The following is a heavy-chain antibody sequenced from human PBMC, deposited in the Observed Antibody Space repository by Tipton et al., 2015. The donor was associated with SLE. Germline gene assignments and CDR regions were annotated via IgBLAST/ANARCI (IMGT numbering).Heavy chain of an antibody. CDR3: ARHPPRGIADH. V-gene: IGHV4-34*01. Sequence: TLSLTCAVYGGSFSGYYWSWIRQPPGKGLEWIGEINHSRSTNYNPSLKSRVTISVDTSKNQFSLKLSSVTAADTAVYYCARHPPRGIADHWGQGTLVTVSS. CDR1: GGSFSGYY. CDR2: INHSRST. D-gene: IGHD3-16*01. J-gene: IGHJ5*02.